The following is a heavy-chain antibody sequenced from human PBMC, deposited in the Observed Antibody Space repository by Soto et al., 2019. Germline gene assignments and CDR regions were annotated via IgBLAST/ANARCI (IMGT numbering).Heavy chain of an antibody. Sequence: SLRLSCAASGFTFSSYWMSWVRQAPGKGLEWVANIKQDGSEKYYVDSVKGRFTISRDNAKNSLYLQMNSLRAEDTAVYYCARDGGSSWYYYGMDVWGQGTTVTVSS. V-gene: IGHV3-7*03. CDR3: ARDGGSSWYYYGMDV. J-gene: IGHJ6*02. CDR2: IKQDGSEK. D-gene: IGHD6-13*01. CDR1: GFTFSSYW.